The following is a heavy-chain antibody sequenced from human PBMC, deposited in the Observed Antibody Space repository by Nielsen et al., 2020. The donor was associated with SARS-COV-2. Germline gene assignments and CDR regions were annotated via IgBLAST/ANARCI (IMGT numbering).Heavy chain of an antibody. J-gene: IGHJ5*02. V-gene: IGHV1-2*02. CDR1: GYTFTSYD. CDR3: ARDRNHRYCSGGSCFPNWFDP. CDR2: MNPNSGGT. D-gene: IGHD2-15*01. Sequence: ASVKVSCKASGYTFTSYDINWVRQATGQGLEWMGWMNPNSGGTNYAQKFQGRVTMTRDTSISTAYMELSRLRSDDTAVYYCARDRNHRYCSGGSCFPNWFDPWGQGTLVTVSS.